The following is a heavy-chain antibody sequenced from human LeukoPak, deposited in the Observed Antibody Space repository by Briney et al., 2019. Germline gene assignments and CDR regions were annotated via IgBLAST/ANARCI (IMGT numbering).Heavy chain of an antibody. CDR2: ISYDGSNK. V-gene: IGHV3-30*04. Sequence: GRSLRLSCAASGFTFSSYAMHWVRQAPGKGLEWVAVISYDGSNKYYADSVKGRFTISRDNSKNTLYLQMNSLRAEDRAVYYCARDSIAAAGTNAFDIWGQGTMVTVSS. CDR1: GFTFSSYA. D-gene: IGHD6-13*01. CDR3: ARDSIAAAGTNAFDI. J-gene: IGHJ3*02.